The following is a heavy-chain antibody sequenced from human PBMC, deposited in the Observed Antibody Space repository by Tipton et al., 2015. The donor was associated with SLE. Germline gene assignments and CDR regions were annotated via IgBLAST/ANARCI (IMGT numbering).Heavy chain of an antibody. CDR3: AREKYYYMDV. V-gene: IGHV4-31*03. CDR2: IYYSGST. CDR1: GGSISSGGYY. J-gene: IGHJ6*03. Sequence: TLSLTCTVSGGSISSGGYYWSWIRQHPGKGLEWIGYIYYSGSTYYNPSLKSRVTISVDTSKNQFFLRLRSVTAADTAVYYCAREKYYYMDVWGKGTTVTVSS.